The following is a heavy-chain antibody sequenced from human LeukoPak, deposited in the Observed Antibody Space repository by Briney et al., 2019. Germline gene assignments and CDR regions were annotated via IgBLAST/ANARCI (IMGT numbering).Heavy chain of an antibody. CDR3: AREGARSDRSRLNAFDI. CDR2: IYTSGST. V-gene: IGHV4-4*07. D-gene: IGHD6-13*01. Sequence: SETLSLTCTVSGGSISSYYWSWIRQPAGKGLEWIGRIYTSGSTNFNPSLKSRVTISVDKSKNQFSLKLSSVTAADTAVYYCAREGARSDRSRLNAFDIWGQGTMVTVSS. J-gene: IGHJ3*02. CDR1: GGSISSYY.